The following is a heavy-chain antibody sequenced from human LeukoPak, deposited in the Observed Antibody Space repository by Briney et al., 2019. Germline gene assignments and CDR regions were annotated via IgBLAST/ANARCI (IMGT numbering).Heavy chain of an antibody. Sequence: SETLSLTCTVSGGSISSYYWSWIRQPPGKGLEWIGSIYYSGSTYYNPSLKSRVTISVDTSKNQFSLKLSSVTAADTALFYCARLAYDGDYVDQWGQGTLVTVSS. D-gene: IGHD2-21*01. CDR2: IYYSGST. CDR1: GGSISSYY. CDR3: ARLAYDGDYVDQ. J-gene: IGHJ4*02. V-gene: IGHV4-59*05.